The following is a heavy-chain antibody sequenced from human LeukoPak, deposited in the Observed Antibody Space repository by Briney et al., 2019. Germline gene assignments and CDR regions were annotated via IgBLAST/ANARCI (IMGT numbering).Heavy chain of an antibody. V-gene: IGHV3-23*01. CDR1: GLTFSTHG. CDR3: AKDRGYHDKTGYRTFDY. CDR2: ISDNVDYT. D-gene: IGHD3-9*01. Sequence: GGSLRLSCAASGLTFSTHGMTWVRQAPGKGLEWVSIISDNVDYTYYADSVKGRSTISRDNSKNPVYMQMNSLRTDDTAMYYCAKDRGYHDKTGYRTFDYWGRGTLVTVSS. J-gene: IGHJ4*02.